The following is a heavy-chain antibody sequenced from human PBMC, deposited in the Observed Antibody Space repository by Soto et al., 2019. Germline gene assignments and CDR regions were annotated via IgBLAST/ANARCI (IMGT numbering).Heavy chain of an antibody. V-gene: IGHV4-59*08. CDR1: GGSLRNSY. J-gene: IGHJ4*02. Sequence: QVQLQESGPGLVKPSETLSLTCTVSGGSLRNSYWSWIRQPPGKGLEWIAYIYYRGSTNYNPSLKSRVTIAVDTSKNQFSLKLSSVSATDTAVYYCARLGTTPGAPICYWGQGTLVTVSS. D-gene: IGHD1-26*01. CDR3: ARLGTTPGAPICY. CDR2: IYYRGST.